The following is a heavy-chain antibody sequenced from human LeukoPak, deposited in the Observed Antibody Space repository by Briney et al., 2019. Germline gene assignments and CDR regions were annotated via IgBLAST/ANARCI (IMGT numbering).Heavy chain of an antibody. D-gene: IGHD6-19*01. CDR2: INHSGST. CDR3: ARDDRSGWYYFDY. Sequence: PSETLSLTCAVYGGSFSGYYWSWIRQPPGKGLEWIGEINHSGSTNYNPSLKSRVTISVDTSKNQFSLKLSSVTAADTAVYYCARDDRSGWYYFDYWGQGTLVTVSS. J-gene: IGHJ4*02. CDR1: GGSFSGYY. V-gene: IGHV4-34*01.